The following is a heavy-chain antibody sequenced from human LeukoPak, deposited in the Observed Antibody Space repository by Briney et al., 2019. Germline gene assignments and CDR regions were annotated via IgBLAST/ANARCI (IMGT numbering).Heavy chain of an antibody. D-gene: IGHD3-9*01. V-gene: IGHV1-8*01. CDR3: ARFLTGYLYYGMDV. CDR1: GYTFTSYD. Sequence: ASVKVSCKASGYTFTSYDINWVRQATGQGLEWMGWMNPNSGNTGYAQKFQGRVTMTRNTSISTAYMELSSLRSEDTAVYYCARFLTGYLYYGMDVWGQGTTVTVSS. J-gene: IGHJ6*02. CDR2: MNPNSGNT.